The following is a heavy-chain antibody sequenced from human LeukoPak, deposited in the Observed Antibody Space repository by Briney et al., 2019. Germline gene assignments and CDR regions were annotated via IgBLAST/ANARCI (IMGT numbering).Heavy chain of an antibody. V-gene: IGHV3-43*02. CDR1: GFTLDDYA. D-gene: IGHD6-19*01. CDR3: AKGGSGWSYYFDL. J-gene: IGHJ4*02. Sequence: AGGSLRLSCAASGFTLDDYAMHWVRQAPGKGLEWVSLISGDGGSTYYADSVKGSITISRDNSKNSLYLQMNSLSTEDTALYYCAKGGSGWSYYFDLWGQGTLVNVSS. CDR2: ISGDGGST.